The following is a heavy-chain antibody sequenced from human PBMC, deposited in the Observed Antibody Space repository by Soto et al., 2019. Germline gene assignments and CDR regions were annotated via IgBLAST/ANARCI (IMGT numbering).Heavy chain of an antibody. CDR3: ARAHPRNIYYAMDV. V-gene: IGHV3-7*01. Sequence: EVQLVESGGGLVQPGGSLRLSCVASGFSFRSYWMTWVRQAPGKGLEWVANINQDGSEKYYVDSVKGRFTFSRDNAKNSVYLQMNSLRVEDTAVYYCARAHPRNIYYAMDVWGQGTTVTVSS. CDR2: INQDGSEK. CDR1: GFSFRSYW. J-gene: IGHJ6*02.